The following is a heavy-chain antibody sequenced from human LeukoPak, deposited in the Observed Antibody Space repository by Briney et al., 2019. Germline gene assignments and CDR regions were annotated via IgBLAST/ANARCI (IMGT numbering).Heavy chain of an antibody. CDR1: GGSFSGYY. D-gene: IGHD4-17*01. J-gene: IGHJ5*02. V-gene: IGHV4-34*01. Sequence: SETLSLTCAVYGGSFSGYYWSWIRQPPGKGLEWMGEINHSGSTNYNPSLKRRVTISVDTSKNQFSLKLSSVTAADTAVYYCARGRTTVTTGGVLDPWGQGTLVTVSS. CDR3: ARGRTTVTTGGVLDP. CDR2: INHSGST.